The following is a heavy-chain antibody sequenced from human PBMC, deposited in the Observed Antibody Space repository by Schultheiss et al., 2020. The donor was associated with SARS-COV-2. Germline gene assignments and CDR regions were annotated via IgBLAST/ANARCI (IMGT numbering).Heavy chain of an antibody. CDR2: IYYSGST. V-gene: IGHV4-59*12. D-gene: IGHD4-11*01. Sequence: SETLSLTCTVSGGSISSYYWSWIRQPPGKGLEWIGYIYYSGSTYYNPSLKSRVTISVDRSKNQFSLKLSSVTAADTAVYYCARDRYDYSNQYYFDYWGQGTLVTVSS. J-gene: IGHJ4*02. CDR3: ARDRYDYSNQYYFDY. CDR1: GGSISSYY.